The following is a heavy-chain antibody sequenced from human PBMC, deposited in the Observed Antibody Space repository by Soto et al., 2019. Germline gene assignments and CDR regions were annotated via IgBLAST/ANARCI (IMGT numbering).Heavy chain of an antibody. Sequence: SLELTCQGSGNSFTIYCTRWMRQMPGKGLEWMVIIYPGDSDSRYSPSFQGQVTISADTSISTAYLQWSSLKASDTVIYYCARGNYYDSSGFDYWGQGTLVAISS. V-gene: IGHV5-51*01. CDR2: IYPGDSDS. J-gene: IGHJ4*02. D-gene: IGHD3-22*01. CDR1: GNSFTIYC. CDR3: ARGNYYDSSGFDY.